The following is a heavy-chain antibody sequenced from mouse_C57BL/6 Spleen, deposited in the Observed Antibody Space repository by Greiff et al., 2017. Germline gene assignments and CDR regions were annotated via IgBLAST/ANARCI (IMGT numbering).Heavy chain of an antibody. D-gene: IGHD1-1*01. CDR1: GYTFTDYY. CDR3: ARSYYGSRDDY. J-gene: IGHJ2*01. Sequence: EVQLQQSGPELVKPGASVKISCKASGYTFTDYYMNWVKQSHGKSLEWIGDINPNNGGTSYNQKFKGKATLTVDKSSSTAYMELRSLTSEDSAVYYCARSYYGSRDDYWGQGTTLTVSS. CDR2: INPNNGGT. V-gene: IGHV1-26*01.